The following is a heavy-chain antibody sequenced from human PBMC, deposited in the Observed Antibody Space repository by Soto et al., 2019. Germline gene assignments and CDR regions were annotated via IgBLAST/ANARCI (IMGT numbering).Heavy chain of an antibody. V-gene: IGHV4-30-4*08. Sequence: SETLSLTCTVSGGSISSGGYYWSWIRQHPGKGLEWIGYIYYSGSTYYNPSLKSRVTISVDTSKNQFSLKLSSVSAADTAVYYCARDKSGYGSPVDYWGQGSLVTFSS. D-gene: IGHD4-17*01. CDR3: ARDKSGYGSPVDY. CDR2: IYYSGST. J-gene: IGHJ4*02. CDR1: GGSISSGGYY.